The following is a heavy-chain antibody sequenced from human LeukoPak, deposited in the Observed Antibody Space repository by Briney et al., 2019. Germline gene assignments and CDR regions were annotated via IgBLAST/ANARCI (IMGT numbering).Heavy chain of an antibody. J-gene: IGHJ4*02. Sequence: GGSLSLSCAASGLTFSNAWMSWVRQAPGKGVEWVGRIKSKTDGGTTDDAAPEKGRFTISSDDSQNTLQLQMNRLKTEEAAVYYCTTGGARAYNGSYSNGCGQGSLATVSS. CDR1: GLTFSNAW. D-gene: IGHD1-26*01. CDR3: TTGGARAYNGSYSNG. CDR2: IKSKTDGGTT. V-gene: IGHV3-15*01.